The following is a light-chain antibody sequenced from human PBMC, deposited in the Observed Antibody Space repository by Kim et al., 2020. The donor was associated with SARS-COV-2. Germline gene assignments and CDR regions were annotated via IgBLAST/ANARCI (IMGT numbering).Light chain of an antibody. J-gene: IGKJ4*01. CDR1: QGISYY. CDR2: AAS. V-gene: IGKV1-17*03. Sequence: ASVGHRVSFTRRARQGISYYLAWFQPKPGQVPTRLIYAASSLQSRVPSLFSGSGSGTEFTLTISSLQPEDFATYYCLQHQNYPLTFGGGTQVDIK. CDR3: LQHQNYPLT.